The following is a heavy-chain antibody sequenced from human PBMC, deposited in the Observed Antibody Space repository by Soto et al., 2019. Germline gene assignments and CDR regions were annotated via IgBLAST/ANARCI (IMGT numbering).Heavy chain of an antibody. J-gene: IGHJ6*02. CDR3: AKDFTPWFGDYFYYYYGMDD. CDR1: GFTFSAYG. V-gene: IGHV3-30*18. CDR2: ISYDGSK. Sequence: SRRLSCAAPGFTFSAYGMHWVRQAPGTGLEGVAVISYDGSKYYADSVKGRFTISRDNSKNTLYLQINSLRPEDTAVYYCAKDFTPWFGDYFYYYYGMDDWGQVTTVPVSS. D-gene: IGHD4-17*01.